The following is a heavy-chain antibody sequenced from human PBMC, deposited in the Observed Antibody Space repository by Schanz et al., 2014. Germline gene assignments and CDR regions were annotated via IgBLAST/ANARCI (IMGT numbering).Heavy chain of an antibody. CDR3: GKDPHKDYGGKPQTLDM. CDR2: IWYDGNNK. V-gene: IGHV3-33*06. J-gene: IGHJ3*02. Sequence: QVQLVESGGGVVQPGRSLRLSCAASGFTFSSYGMHWVRQAPGKGLEWVAVIWYDGNNKYYAGYVKGRFTISRDNSKNTLYLEMNSLRAEATDLYYCGKDPHKDYGGKPQTLDMWGQGTMVTVSS. D-gene: IGHD4-17*01. CDR1: GFTFSSYG.